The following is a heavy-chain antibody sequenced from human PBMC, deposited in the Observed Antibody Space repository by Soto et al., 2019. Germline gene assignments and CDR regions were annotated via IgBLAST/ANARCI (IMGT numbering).Heavy chain of an antibody. J-gene: IGHJ6*02. D-gene: IGHD3-10*01. CDR3: AVSGRGGLDV. CDR2: IYRSGSA. CDR1: GGSIYSGGYS. V-gene: IGHV4-30-2*01. Sequence: QLQLQESGSGLVKPSQKLSLTCTVSGGSIYSGGYSWSWIRQPPGKGLEWIGYIYRSGSAYYSPCLQNRVTISVDTSKNHFSLNLTSVTAADTAVYYCAVSGRGGLDVWGQGTTVTVSS.